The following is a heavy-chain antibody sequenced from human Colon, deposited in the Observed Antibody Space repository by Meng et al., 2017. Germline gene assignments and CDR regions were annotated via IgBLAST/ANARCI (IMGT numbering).Heavy chain of an antibody. D-gene: IGHD5-18*01. CDR1: GASFRGDY. J-gene: IGHJ4*02. Sequence: SETLSPTCPAYGASFRGDYWSWIRQLPGKGLEWIGEINHSGSTNYNPSLKSGVTISVDTSKNQFSLKLSSVTAADTAVYYCARGRGYSYGYALLGEFDYWGQGTLVTVSS. V-gene: IGHV4-34*01. CDR3: ARGRGYSYGYALLGEFDY. CDR2: INHSGST.